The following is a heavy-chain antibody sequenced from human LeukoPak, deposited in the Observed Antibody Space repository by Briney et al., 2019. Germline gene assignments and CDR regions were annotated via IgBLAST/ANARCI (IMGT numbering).Heavy chain of an antibody. Sequence: GGSLRLSCATSGFTFSDHYMDWVRQAPGKGLEWVGRSRNKADSYTIGYAASVKGRFTISRDDSKKSLYLQMNSLKTEDTAVYYCVRGYCSGACYLDRDNWFDPWGQGTLVTVSS. D-gene: IGHD2-21*02. V-gene: IGHV3-72*01. CDR2: SRNKADSYTI. CDR1: GFTFSDHY. J-gene: IGHJ5*02. CDR3: VRGYCSGACYLDRDNWFDP.